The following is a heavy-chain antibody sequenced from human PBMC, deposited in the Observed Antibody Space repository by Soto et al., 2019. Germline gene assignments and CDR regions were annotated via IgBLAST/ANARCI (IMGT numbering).Heavy chain of an antibody. Sequence: PGESLKISCKGSGYSFTSYWISWVRQMPGKGLEWMGRIDPSDSYTNYSPSFQGHVTISADKSISTAYLQWSSLKASDTAMYYCASEGYYYDSSGLPGPYYFDYWGQGTLVTVSS. J-gene: IGHJ4*02. D-gene: IGHD3-22*01. CDR2: IDPSDSYT. V-gene: IGHV5-10-1*01. CDR1: GYSFTSYW. CDR3: ASEGYYYDSSGLPGPYYFDY.